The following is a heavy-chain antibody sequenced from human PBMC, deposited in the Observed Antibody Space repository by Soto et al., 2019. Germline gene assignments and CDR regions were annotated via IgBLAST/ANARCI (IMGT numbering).Heavy chain of an antibody. Sequence: SVKVSCKASGGTFSSYAISWVRQAPGQGLEWMGGIIPIFGTANYAQKFQGRVTITADESTSTAYMELSSLRSEDTAVYYCARGPFTPYSSGWYSGYYYGMDVWGQGTTVTVSS. CDR1: GGTFSSYA. D-gene: IGHD6-19*01. CDR3: ARGPFTPYSSGWYSGYYYGMDV. J-gene: IGHJ6*02. CDR2: IIPIFGTA. V-gene: IGHV1-69*13.